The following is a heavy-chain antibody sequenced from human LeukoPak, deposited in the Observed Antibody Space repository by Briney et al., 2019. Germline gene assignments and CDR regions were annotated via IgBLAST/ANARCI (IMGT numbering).Heavy chain of an antibody. Sequence: ASVKVSCTASGYTFTAYYIHWVRQAPGQALEWMGWISPNSGGTDYAQKYKGRVTMTRDTSISTTYVELSSLTSDDTAVYYCAIQPWGSGNNWYFDLWGRGTLVTVSS. CDR1: GYTFTAYY. J-gene: IGHJ2*01. CDR2: ISPNSGGT. D-gene: IGHD7-27*01. CDR3: AIQPWGSGNNWYFDL. V-gene: IGHV1-2*02.